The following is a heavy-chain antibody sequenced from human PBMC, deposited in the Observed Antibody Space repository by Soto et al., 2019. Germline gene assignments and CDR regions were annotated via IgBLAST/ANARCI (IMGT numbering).Heavy chain of an antibody. CDR1: GYNFVNHG. V-gene: IGHV1-18*04. Sequence: QVPLVQSGGEVTKPGASVKVSCTSSGYNFVNHGISWVRQAPGRGLEWLGWISGHNGATKYGKRLQGRVTMTIDTSTTTAYMELRSLRSDDTAVYYCARDLYPLAYYFDYWGQGTLVTVSS. CDR2: ISGHNGAT. CDR3: ARDLYPLAYYFDY. J-gene: IGHJ4*02.